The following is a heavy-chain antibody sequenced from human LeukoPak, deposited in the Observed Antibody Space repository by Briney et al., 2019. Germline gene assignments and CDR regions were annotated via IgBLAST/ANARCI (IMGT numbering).Heavy chain of an antibody. CDR3: ARGPEYGSTPAGEFHI. Sequence: GGSLRLSCAAPGFTFSTYALHWVRQAPGKGLEWVAVLAFDGINQYYAASVKGQFTVSRDNSKDTMYLQMNSLRVEDTAVFYCARGPEYGSTPAGEFHIWGQGTMVTVSS. V-gene: IGHV3-30-3*01. CDR1: GFTFSTYA. D-gene: IGHD1-14*01. J-gene: IGHJ3*02. CDR2: LAFDGINQ.